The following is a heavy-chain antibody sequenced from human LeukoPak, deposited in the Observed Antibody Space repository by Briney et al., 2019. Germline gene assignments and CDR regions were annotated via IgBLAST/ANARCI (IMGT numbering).Heavy chain of an antibody. D-gene: IGHD6-19*01. CDR2: IIPVFGTA. V-gene: IGHV1-69*06. J-gene: IGHJ3*02. CDR3: ARDIRTIAVAGIGAFDI. Sequence: ASVEVSCKASGGTFSTYVISWVRQAPGQGVEWMGGIIPVFGTANYAVKFQDSVTITADKSTSTAYMELSSLRSEDTAMYYCARDIRTIAVAGIGAFDIWGQGTMVTVSS. CDR1: GGTFSTYV.